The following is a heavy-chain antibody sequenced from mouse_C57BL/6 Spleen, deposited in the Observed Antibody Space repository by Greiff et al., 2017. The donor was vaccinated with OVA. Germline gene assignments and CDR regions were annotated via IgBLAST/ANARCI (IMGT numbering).Heavy chain of an antibody. D-gene: IGHD2-5*01. CDR3: ARYYSITTGGFDY. V-gene: IGHV1-69*01. CDR2: IDPSDSYT. Sequence: QVQLQQPGAELVMPGASVKLSCKASGYTFTSYWMHWVKQRPGQGLEWIGEIDPSDSYTNYNQKFKGKSTLTVDKSSSTAYMQLSSLTSEDSAVYYCARYYSITTGGFDYWGQGTTLTVSS. CDR1: GYTFTSYW. J-gene: IGHJ2*01.